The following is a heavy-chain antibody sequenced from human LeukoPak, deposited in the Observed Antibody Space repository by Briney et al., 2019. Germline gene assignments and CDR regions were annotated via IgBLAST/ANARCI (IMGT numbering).Heavy chain of an antibody. CDR2: INWNGDST. J-gene: IGHJ6*02. CDR1: GFTFDDYG. CDR3: SRDHSSYCTRTSCSAFGMDV. Sequence: PGGSLRLSCAASGFTFDDYGMSWVRQAPGKGLEWVSGINWNGDSTHYADSVKGRFTISRDNAKNSLYLQMNSLRGEDTALYYCSRDHSSYCTRTSCSAFGMDVWGQGATVTVSS. D-gene: IGHD2-2*01. V-gene: IGHV3-20*04.